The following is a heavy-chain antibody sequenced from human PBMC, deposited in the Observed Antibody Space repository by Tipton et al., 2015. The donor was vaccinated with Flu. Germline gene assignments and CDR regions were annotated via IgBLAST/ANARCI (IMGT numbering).Heavy chain of an antibody. CDR3: AREKDSSGSEYFQH. V-gene: IGHV4-4*07. D-gene: IGHD6-19*01. CDR1: GGSISSYY. J-gene: IGHJ1*01. CDR2: IYTSGST. Sequence: TLSLTCTVSGGSISSYYWSWIRQPAGKGLEWIGRIYTSGSTNYNPSLKSRVTMSVDTSKNQFSLNLSSVTAADTAVYYCAREKDSSGSEYFQHWGQGTLVTVSS.